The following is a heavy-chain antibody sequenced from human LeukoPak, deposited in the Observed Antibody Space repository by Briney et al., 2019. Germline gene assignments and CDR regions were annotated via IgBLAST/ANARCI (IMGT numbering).Heavy chain of an antibody. Sequence: GGSLRLSCAASGFTFSSYSMNWVCQAPGKGLEWVSSISSSSSYIYYADSVKGRFTISRDNAKNSLYLQMNSLRAEDTAVYYCARDTYYYGSGSYDDAFDIWGQGTMVTVSS. D-gene: IGHD3-10*01. J-gene: IGHJ3*02. CDR2: ISSSSSYI. V-gene: IGHV3-21*01. CDR1: GFTFSSYS. CDR3: ARDTYYYGSGSYDDAFDI.